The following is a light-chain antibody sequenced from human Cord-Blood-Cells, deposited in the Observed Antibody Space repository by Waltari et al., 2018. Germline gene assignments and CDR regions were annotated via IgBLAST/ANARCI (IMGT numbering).Light chain of an antibody. J-gene: IGKJ1*01. V-gene: IGKV1-5*01. CDR3: QQYNSYLWT. CDR2: DAS. CDR1: QSISSW. Sequence: DIQMTQSPSTLSASVGDRVTITCRASQSISSWLAWYQQKPGKAPKLLIYDASSLESGVPSMFSGRGSGTEFTLTISSLQPDDFATYYCQQYNSYLWTFGQGTKVEIK.